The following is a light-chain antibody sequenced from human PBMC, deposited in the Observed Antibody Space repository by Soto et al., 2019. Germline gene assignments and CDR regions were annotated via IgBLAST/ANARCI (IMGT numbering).Light chain of an antibody. CDR1: SSNIGNKH. CDR2: ENN. J-gene: IGLJ3*02. Sequence: QSVLTQPPSVSAAPGEKVTISCSGSSSNIGNKHVCWYQHLPGTAPKLLIYENNKRPSGIPDRFSGSKSGTSATLGITGLQPGDEADYYCGTWDGSLSAGVFGGGTKLTVL. CDR3: GTWDGSLSAGV. V-gene: IGLV1-51*02.